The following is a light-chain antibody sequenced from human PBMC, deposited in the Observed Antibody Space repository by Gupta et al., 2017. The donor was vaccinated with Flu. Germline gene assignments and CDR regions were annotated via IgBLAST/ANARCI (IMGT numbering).Light chain of an antibody. CDR2: QDT. V-gene: IGLV3-1*01. CDR3: QKWDSSTVV. CDR1: KLGDKF. Sequence: SPGQTASITCSGHKLGDKFASWYQQAPGKSPVVGSYQDTKRPSGIPDRFYGSNYGDTVTLTISGTQAMDESYYYCQKWDSSTVVFGGGTKLTVL. J-gene: IGLJ2*01.